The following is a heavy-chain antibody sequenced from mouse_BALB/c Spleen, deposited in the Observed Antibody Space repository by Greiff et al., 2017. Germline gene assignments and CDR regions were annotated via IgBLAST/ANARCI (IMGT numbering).Heavy chain of an antibody. CDR3: ARYYGRYFDY. Sequence: EVQVVESGGGLVKPGGSLKLSCAASGFTFSSYAMSWVRQTPEKRLEWVASISSGGSTYYPDSVKGRFTISRDNARNILYLQMSSLRSEDTAMYYCARYYGRYFDYWGQGTTLTVSS. J-gene: IGHJ2*01. D-gene: IGHD1-1*01. CDR1: GFTFSSYA. CDR2: ISSGGST. V-gene: IGHV5-6-5*01.